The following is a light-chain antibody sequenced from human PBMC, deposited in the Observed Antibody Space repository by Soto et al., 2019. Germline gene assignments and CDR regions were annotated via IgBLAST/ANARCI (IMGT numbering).Light chain of an antibody. J-gene: IGLJ3*02. V-gene: IGLV2-8*01. CDR2: EVS. CDR1: SSDVGDYNY. Sequence: QSALTQPPSASGSPGRSVTISCTGISSDVGDYNYVSWYQQHPGKAPKLMIYEVSKRPSGVPDRFSGSKSGNTASLTVSGLQAEDEADYYCSSYAGSNNWVFGGRTQLTVL. CDR3: SSYAGSNNWV.